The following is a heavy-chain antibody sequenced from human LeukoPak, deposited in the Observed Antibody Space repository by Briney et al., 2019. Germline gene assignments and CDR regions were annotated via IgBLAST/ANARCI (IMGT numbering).Heavy chain of an antibody. V-gene: IGHV3-30-3*01. CDR2: ISYDGSNK. Sequence: GSLRLSCAASGFTFSSYAMHWVRQAPGKGLEWVAVISYDGSNKYYADSVKGRFTISRDNSKNTLYLQMNSLRVEDTAVYYCARGEIRWVNWFDRWGQGALVTVSS. CDR3: ARGEIRWVNWFDR. J-gene: IGHJ5*02. D-gene: IGHD4-23*01. CDR1: GFTFSSYA.